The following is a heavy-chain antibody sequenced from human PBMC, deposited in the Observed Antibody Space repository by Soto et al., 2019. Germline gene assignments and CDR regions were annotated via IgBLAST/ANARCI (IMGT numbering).Heavy chain of an antibody. CDR2: ISAYNGNT. CDR1: GYTFTSYG. Sequence: GASVKVSCKASGYTFTSYGISWVRQAPGQGLEWMGWISAYNGNTNYAQKLQGRVTMTTDTSTSTAYMELRSLRSDDTAVYYCARGTYYYDSSGYSGFDYWGQGTLVTAPQ. J-gene: IGHJ4*02. CDR3: ARGTYYYDSSGYSGFDY. V-gene: IGHV1-18*04. D-gene: IGHD3-22*01.